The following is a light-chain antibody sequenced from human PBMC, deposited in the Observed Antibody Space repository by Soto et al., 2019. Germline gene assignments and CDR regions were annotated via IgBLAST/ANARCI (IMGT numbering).Light chain of an antibody. CDR1: QSVTNGH. J-gene: IGKJ1*01. CDR3: QHYGYSQWT. Sequence: EIVLTQSPATLSVSPGERASLSCIASQSVTNGHLAWYQQRPGLPPRLLIYGASSRATGIPDRFSGSGSGTEFTLTITRLEPEDSAVYFCQHYGYSQWTFGQGTKVDIK. V-gene: IGKV3-20*01. CDR2: GAS.